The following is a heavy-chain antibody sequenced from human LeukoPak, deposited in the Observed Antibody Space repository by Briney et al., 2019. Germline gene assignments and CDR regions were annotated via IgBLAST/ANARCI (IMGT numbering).Heavy chain of an antibody. J-gene: IGHJ4*02. V-gene: IGHV3-20*04. D-gene: IGHD3-10*01. Sequence: GGSLRLSCAASGFTFDDYGMSWVRQAPGKGLEWVSGINCNGGSTCYADSVKGRFTISPDDAKHSLYLQMPSLRAEDTALYYCATDAGGLFDYWGQGTLVTVSS. CDR3: ATDAGGLFDY. CDR1: GFTFDDYG. CDR2: INCNGGST.